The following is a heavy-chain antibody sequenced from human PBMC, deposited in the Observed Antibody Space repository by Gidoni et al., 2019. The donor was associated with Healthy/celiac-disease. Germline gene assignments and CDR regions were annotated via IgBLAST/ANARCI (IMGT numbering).Heavy chain of an antibody. CDR2: ISAYNGNT. J-gene: IGHJ4*02. CDR1: SYSFPSYG. V-gene: IGHV1-18*04. CDR3: ARELNNGSGSFPDY. Sequence: QLVQSGAEGTMPGVSVQVSCTAASYSFPSYGISWVRQANGQGLEWMRWISAYNGNTNKAQKRQGRITMTTNTSTNTAYMELRSLRSDDTAVYYWARELNNGSGSFPDYWGQGTLVTVSS. D-gene: IGHD3-10*01.